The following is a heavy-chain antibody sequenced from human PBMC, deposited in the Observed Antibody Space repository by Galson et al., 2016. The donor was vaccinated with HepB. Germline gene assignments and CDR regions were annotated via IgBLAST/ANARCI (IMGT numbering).Heavy chain of an antibody. CDR2: MYYSGST. Sequence: SETLSLTCAVSGGSISSSCHYWGWIRQPPGKGLEWIASMYYSGSTYYNPSLKSRVTISVDTSKNQLSLELSSVTAADTAMYYCARHDYGDFLFDYWGQGTLVIVSS. CDR1: GGSISSSCHY. J-gene: IGHJ4*02. CDR3: ARHDYGDFLFDY. D-gene: IGHD4-17*01. V-gene: IGHV4-39*01.